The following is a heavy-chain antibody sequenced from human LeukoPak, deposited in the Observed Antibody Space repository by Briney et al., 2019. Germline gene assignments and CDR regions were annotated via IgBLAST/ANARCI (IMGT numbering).Heavy chain of an antibody. CDR2: INPHSGGT. CDR1: GYTFTGYY. V-gene: IGHV1-2*02. J-gene: IGHJ5*02. D-gene: IGHD3-3*01. CDR3: ARGPTFVLRFLEWLPGGENWFDP. Sequence: GASVKVSCKASGYTFTGYYMHWVRQAPGQGLEWMGWINPHSGGTNYAQKFEGRVTMTRNTSISTAYMELSSLRSEDTAVYYCARGPTFVLRFLEWLPGGENWFDPWGQGTLVTVSS.